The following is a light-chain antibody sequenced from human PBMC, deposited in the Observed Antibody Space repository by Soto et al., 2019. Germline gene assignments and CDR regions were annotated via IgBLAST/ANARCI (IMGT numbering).Light chain of an antibody. CDR1: SSNIGSHP. Sequence: QSVLTQPPSASGAPGQRVTISCSGSSSNIGSHPVNWYQQLPGTAPKLLIYTDNERPSGVPDRFSGSKSGTSASLAIGGLQAEDEADYYCATWDDSLSGPVFGGGTKLTVL. CDR3: ATWDDSLSGPV. J-gene: IGLJ3*02. CDR2: TDN. V-gene: IGLV1-44*01.